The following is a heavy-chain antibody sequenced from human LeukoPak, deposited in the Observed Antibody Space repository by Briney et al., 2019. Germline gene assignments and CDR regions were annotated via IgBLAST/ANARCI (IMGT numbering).Heavy chain of an antibody. CDR3: AKEDGYSGDDYVSINYYDYYGMDV. V-gene: IGHV1-2*02. J-gene: IGHJ6*02. D-gene: IGHD5-12*01. CDR1: GYTFTGYY. CDR2: INPNSGGT. Sequence: ASVKVSCKASGYTFTGYYMHWVRQAPGQGLEWMGWINPNSGGTNYAQKFQGRVTMTRDTSTSTVYMELSSLRSEDTAVYYCAKEDGYSGDDYVSINYYDYYGMDVWGQGTTVTVSS.